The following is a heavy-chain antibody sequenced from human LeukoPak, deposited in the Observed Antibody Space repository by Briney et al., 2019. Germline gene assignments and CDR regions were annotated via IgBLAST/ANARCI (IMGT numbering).Heavy chain of an antibody. CDR1: GFSVSSNY. Sequence: PGGSLRLSCAASGFSVSSNYMSWVRQAPGKGLEWVSVIYSGGSTYYADSVKGRFTISRDNSKNTLYLQMNSLRAEDTAVYYCAREKLYYYYMDVWGKGTRVTVSS. J-gene: IGHJ6*03. CDR2: IYSGGST. CDR3: AREKLYYYYMDV. V-gene: IGHV3-53*01.